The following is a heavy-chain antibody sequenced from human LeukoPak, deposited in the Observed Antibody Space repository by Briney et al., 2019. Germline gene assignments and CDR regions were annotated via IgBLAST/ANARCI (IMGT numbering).Heavy chain of an antibody. Sequence: GGSLRLSCAASGFTFSSYSMNWVRQAPGKGLGWVSSISSSSSYIYYADSVKGRFTISRDNAKNSLYLQMNSLRAEDTAVYYCASGTVAGTGGFDYWGQGTLVTVSS. D-gene: IGHD6-19*01. CDR3: ASGTVAGTGGFDY. J-gene: IGHJ4*02. CDR2: ISSSSSYI. V-gene: IGHV3-21*01. CDR1: GFTFSSYS.